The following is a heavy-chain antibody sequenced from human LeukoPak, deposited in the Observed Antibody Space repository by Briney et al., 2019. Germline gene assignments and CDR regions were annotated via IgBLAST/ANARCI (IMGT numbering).Heavy chain of an antibody. J-gene: IGHJ3*02. V-gene: IGHV3-21*01. CDR2: ISSSSSYI. CDR3: ARERGIPKLLAYCGGDCYSDAFDI. D-gene: IGHD2-21*01. CDR1: GFTFSSYS. Sequence: GGSLRLSCAASGFTFSSYSMNWVRQAPGKGLEWVSSISSSSSYIYYADSVKGRFTISRDNAKNSLYLQMNSLRAEDTAVYYCARERGIPKLLAYCGGDCYSDAFDIWGQGTMVTVSS.